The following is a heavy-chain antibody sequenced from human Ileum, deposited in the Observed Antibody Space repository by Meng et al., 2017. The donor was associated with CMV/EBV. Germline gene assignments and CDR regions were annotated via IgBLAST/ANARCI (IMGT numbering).Heavy chain of an antibody. D-gene: IGHD6-13*01. J-gene: IGHJ3*02. CDR1: GFTVSSGY. CDR2: VFRGGGT. V-gene: IGHV3-66*02. Sequence: GESLKISCVVSGFTVSSGYMTWVRQAPGKGLEWVSAVFRGGGTTYADSVKGRFTVSSDNSKSTLYLQMNSLRAEDTAVYYCARGSIAAAGTGAFDIWGQGTMVTVSS. CDR3: ARGSIAAAGTGAFDI.